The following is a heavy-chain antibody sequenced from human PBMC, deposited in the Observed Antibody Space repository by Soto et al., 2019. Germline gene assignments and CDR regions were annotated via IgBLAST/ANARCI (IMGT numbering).Heavy chain of an antibody. CDR3: AKALIPTIPTLSDALHI. J-gene: IGHJ3*02. V-gene: IGHV3-9*01. Sequence: EVQLVESGGGLVQPGRSLRLSCAASGFTFADYAMHWVRQAPGRGLEWVSGITWNTGIVDYADSVKGRFTISIDNAKKFLYLQMNSLRTEDTALYYCAKALIPTIPTLSDALHIWGQGTLVSVSS. D-gene: IGHD5-12*01. CDR2: ITWNTGIV. CDR1: GFTFADYA.